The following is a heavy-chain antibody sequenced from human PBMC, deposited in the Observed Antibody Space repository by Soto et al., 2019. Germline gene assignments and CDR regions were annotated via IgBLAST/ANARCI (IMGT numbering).Heavy chain of an antibody. J-gene: IGHJ4*02. CDR1: TCSTYSFY. V-gene: IGHV4-59*01. Sequence: QVQLQESGPGLVKPSATLSLSCTVSTCSTYSFYCSWIRQPPGKVLRWLGYFFYTGRTYNNPSLNRRVTISLDMTSNQFALRLRSVPGADTAMYYCATTRDGYNLNPFDQWGQGLLVTVSS. CDR3: ATTRDGYNLNPFDQ. D-gene: IGHD5-12*01. CDR2: FFYTGRT.